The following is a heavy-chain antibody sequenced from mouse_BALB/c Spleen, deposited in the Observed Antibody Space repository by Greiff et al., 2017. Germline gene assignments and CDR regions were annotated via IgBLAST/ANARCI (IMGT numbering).Heavy chain of an antibody. V-gene: IGHV5-6-3*01. Sequence: EVKVVESGGGLVQPGGSLKLSCAASGFTFSSYGMSWVRQTPDKRLELVATINSNGGSTYYPDSVKGRFTISRDNAKNTLYLQMSSLKSEDTAMYYCARKWLLPYWYFDVWGAGTTVTVSS. J-gene: IGHJ1*01. D-gene: IGHD2-3*01. CDR2: INSNGGST. CDR1: GFTFSSYG. CDR3: ARKWLLPYWYFDV.